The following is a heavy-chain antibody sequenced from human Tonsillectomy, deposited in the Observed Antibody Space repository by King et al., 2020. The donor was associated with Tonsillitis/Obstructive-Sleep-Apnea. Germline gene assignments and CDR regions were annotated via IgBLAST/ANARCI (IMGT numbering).Heavy chain of an antibody. CDR1: GFTFSNAW. CDR3: TTAMDYYYYYMDV. D-gene: IGHD3-10*01. Sequence: VQLVESGGGLVKPGGSLRLSCAASGFTFSNAWMSWVRQAPGKGLEWVGRVKSKTDGGTTDYAAPVKGGFTLSRDDSKNTLYLQMNSLKTEDTAVYYCTTAMDYYYYYMDVWGKGTTVTVSS. V-gene: IGHV3-15*01. J-gene: IGHJ6*03. CDR2: VKSKTDGGTT.